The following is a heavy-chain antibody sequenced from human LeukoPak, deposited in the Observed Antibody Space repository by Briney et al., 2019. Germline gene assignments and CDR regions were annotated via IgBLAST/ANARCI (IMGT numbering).Heavy chain of an antibody. J-gene: IGHJ3*01. Sequence: GGSLRLACTASGFIFSNYGIHWVRQAPGKGLEWVAFIGHGGSKEYYADSVKGRFTISRDNSKNSLYLQMTSLRVEDTAVYFCAKSRAPTAAPSAFHVWGQGTMVIVSS. CDR1: GFIFSNYG. D-gene: IGHD1-14*01. CDR2: IGHGGSKE. V-gene: IGHV3-30*02. CDR3: AKSRAPTAAPSAFHV.